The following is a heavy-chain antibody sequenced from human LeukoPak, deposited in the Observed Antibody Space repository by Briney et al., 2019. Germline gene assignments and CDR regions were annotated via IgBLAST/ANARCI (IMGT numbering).Heavy chain of an antibody. CDR2: INPSDGST. V-gene: IGHV1-46*01. CDR1: GYTFTSYY. J-gene: IGHJ4*02. CDR3: ARDARSYDSSGYYPPAAYFDY. Sequence: ASVTVSCKASGYTFTSYYMHWVRQAPGQGLEWMGIINPSDGSTSYAQKFQGRVTMTRDTSTSTVYMELSSLRSEDTAVYYCARDARSYDSSGYYPPAAYFDYWGQGTLVTVSS. D-gene: IGHD3-22*01.